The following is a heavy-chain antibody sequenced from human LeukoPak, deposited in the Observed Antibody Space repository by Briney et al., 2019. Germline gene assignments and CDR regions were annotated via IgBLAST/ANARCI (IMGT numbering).Heavy chain of an antibody. V-gene: IGHV4-61*02. Sequence: SETLSLTCTVSGGSISSGSYYWSWIRQPAGKGLEWIGRIYTSGSTNYNPSLKSRVTISVGTSKNQFSLKLSSVTAADTAVYYCARSDYVWGSYRYLDYWGQGTLVTVSS. CDR1: GGSISSGSYY. CDR2: IYTSGST. CDR3: ARSDYVWGSYRYLDY. J-gene: IGHJ4*02. D-gene: IGHD3-16*02.